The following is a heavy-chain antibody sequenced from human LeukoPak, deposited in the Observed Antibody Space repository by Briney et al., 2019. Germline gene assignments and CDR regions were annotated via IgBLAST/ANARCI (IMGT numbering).Heavy chain of an antibody. V-gene: IGHV3-15*01. CDR1: GFTFSNAW. CDR2: IKSKTDGGTT. J-gene: IGHJ4*02. Sequence: GGSLRLSCAASGFTFSNAWMSWVRQAPGKGLEWVGRIKSKTDGGTTDYAAPVKGRFTISRDDSKNTLYLQMNSLKTEDTAVYYCTSEHTSYCDFWSGYYDYWGQGTLVTVSS. D-gene: IGHD3-3*01. CDR3: TSEHTSYCDFWSGYYDY.